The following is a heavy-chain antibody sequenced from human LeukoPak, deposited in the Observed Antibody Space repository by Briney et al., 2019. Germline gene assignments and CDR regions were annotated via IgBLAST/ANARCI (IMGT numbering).Heavy chain of an antibody. D-gene: IGHD3-16*01. CDR1: GYTLTELS. Sequence: GASVMVSCKVSGYTLTELSMHWVRQAPGKGLEWMGGFDPEDGETIYAQKFQGRVTMTEDTSTDTAYMELSSLRSEDTAVYYCATALSSYPFFDYWGQGTLVTVSS. J-gene: IGHJ4*02. CDR2: FDPEDGET. V-gene: IGHV1-24*01. CDR3: ATALSSYPFFDY.